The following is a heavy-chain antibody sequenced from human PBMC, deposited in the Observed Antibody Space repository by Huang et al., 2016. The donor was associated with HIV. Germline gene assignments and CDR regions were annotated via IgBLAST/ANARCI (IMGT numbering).Heavy chain of an antibody. CDR3: AAQWELRGGVDF. CDR2: IYSEYRT. CDR1: GFTVSRNY. Sequence: EVQLVESGGGLIQPGGSLRLSCAASGFTVSRNYMSWVRQAPGKGRGWVSVIYSEYRTYFADSGKGRFTISRDNSKNTLYLQMNGLRAEDTAVYYCAAQWELRGGVDFWGQGTLVTVSS. J-gene: IGHJ4*02. V-gene: IGHV3-53*01. D-gene: IGHD1-26*01.